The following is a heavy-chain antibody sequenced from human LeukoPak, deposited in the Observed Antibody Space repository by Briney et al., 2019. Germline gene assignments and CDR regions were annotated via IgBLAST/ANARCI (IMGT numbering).Heavy chain of an antibody. CDR1: GGSISSSSYY. CDR2: IYYSGST. CDR3: ARISSRGLGFDI. V-gene: IGHV4-39*07. J-gene: IGHJ3*02. Sequence: SETLSLTCTVSGGSISSSSYYWGWIRQPPGKGLEWIGSIYYSGSTYYNPSLKSRVTISMDTSKNQLSLKLSSVTAADTAVYYCARISSRGLGFDIWGQGSMVTVSS. D-gene: IGHD3/OR15-3a*01.